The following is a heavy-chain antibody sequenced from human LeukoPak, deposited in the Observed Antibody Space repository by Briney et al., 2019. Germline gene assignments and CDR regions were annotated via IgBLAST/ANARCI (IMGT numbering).Heavy chain of an antibody. Sequence: ASVKVSCKVSGYTLTELSMHWARQAPGKGLEWMGGFDPEDGETIYAQKFQGRVTMTEDTSTDTAYMELSSLRSEDTAVYYCTTDRGSSSWYSKWGQGTLVTVSS. D-gene: IGHD6-13*01. CDR2: FDPEDGET. CDR3: TTDRGSSSWYSK. CDR1: GYTLTELS. V-gene: IGHV1-24*01. J-gene: IGHJ4*02.